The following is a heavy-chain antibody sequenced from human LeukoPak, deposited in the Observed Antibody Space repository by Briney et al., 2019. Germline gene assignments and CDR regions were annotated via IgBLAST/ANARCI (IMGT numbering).Heavy chain of an antibody. V-gene: IGHV3-30*03. CDR3: ARGRVGATTY. Sequence: GGSLRLSCAASGFTFSSYGMHWVRQATGKGLEWVAVISYDGSNKYYADSVKGRFTISRDNSKNTLYLQMNSLRAEDTAVYYCARGRVGATTYWGQGTLVTVSS. D-gene: IGHD1-26*01. CDR2: ISYDGSNK. J-gene: IGHJ4*02. CDR1: GFTFSSYG.